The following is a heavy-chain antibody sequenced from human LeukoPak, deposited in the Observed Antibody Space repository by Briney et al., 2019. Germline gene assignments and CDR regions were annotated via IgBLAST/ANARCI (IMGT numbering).Heavy chain of an antibody. J-gene: IGHJ4*02. CDR3: ARATLGNFDY. Sequence: EPSETLSLTCTVSGGSISSYYWSWIRQPAGKGLEWLGRIYTSESNNYNPSLKSRVTMSVDTSKNQYSLKLSSVTAADTAVYYCARATLGNFDYWGQGTLVTVSS. D-gene: IGHD2-15*01. V-gene: IGHV4-4*07. CDR1: GGSISSYY. CDR2: IYTSESN.